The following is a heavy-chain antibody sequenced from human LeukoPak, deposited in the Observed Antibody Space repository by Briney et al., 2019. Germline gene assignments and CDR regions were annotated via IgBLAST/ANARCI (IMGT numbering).Heavy chain of an antibody. CDR2: IRSKAYGGTT. CDR3: TRDCGDYGWFDP. Sequence: PGGSLRLSCTASGFTFGDYAMSWVRQAPGKGLEWVGFIRSKAYGGTTEYAASVKGRFTISRDDSKSIAYLQMNSLKTEDTAVYYCTRDCGDYGWFDPWGQGTLVTVSS. V-gene: IGHV3-49*04. J-gene: IGHJ5*02. D-gene: IGHD4-17*01. CDR1: GFTFGDYA.